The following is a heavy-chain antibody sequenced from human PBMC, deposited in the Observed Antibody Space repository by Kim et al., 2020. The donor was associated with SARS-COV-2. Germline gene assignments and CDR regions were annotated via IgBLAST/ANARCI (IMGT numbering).Heavy chain of an antibody. CDR3: AENHLTSSLAPSDS. V-gene: IGHV3-23*05. CDR1: GFTFSRRA. D-gene: IGHD2-15*01. J-gene: IGHJ1*01. CDR2: VNSNNNP. Sequence: GGSLRLSCAASGFTFSRRAMSWVRQVPGKGLEWIASVNSNNNPSYADSLKGRCTVSRDINRDKPYLLMNNRQATETAPYYCAENHLTSSLAPSDSWDQGT.